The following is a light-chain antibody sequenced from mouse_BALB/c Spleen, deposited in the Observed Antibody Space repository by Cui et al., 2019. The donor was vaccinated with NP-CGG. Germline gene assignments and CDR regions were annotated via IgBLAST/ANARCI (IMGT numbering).Light chain of an antibody. CDR1: TGPVTTSNY. V-gene: IGLV1*01. J-gene: IGLJ1*01. Sequence: AVVSQESALTTSPGESVTLTCRSSTGPVTTSNYANWVQEKPDHLFTGLIGGTNNRAPGVPARFSGSLIGDKAALTITGAQIEDEAIYFCALWYSNHWVFGGGTKLTVL. CDR3: ALWYSNHWV. CDR2: GTN.